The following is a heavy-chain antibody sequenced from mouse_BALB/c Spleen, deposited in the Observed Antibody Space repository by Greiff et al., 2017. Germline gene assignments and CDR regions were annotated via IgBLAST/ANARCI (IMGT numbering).Heavy chain of an antibody. CDR1: GYTFSSYW. J-gene: IGHJ2*01. CDR3: ARGYYRYENYFDY. CDR2: ILPGSGST. Sequence: QVQLQQSGAELMKPGASVKISCKATGYTFSSYWIEWVKQRPGHGLEWIGEILPGSGSTNYNEKFKGKATFTADTSSNTAYMQLSSLTSEDSAVYYCARGYYRYENYFDYWGQGTTLTVSS. D-gene: IGHD2-14*01. V-gene: IGHV1-9*01.